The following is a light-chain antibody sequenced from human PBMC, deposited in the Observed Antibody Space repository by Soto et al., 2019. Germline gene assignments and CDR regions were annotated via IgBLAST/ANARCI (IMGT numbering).Light chain of an antibody. CDR2: TNS. V-gene: IGLV1-40*01. CDR3: QSYDSSLSGLYV. Sequence: VLTQPPSVSGAPGQRVTISCTGSSSNIGAGYDVHWYHQLPGTAPKLLIYTNSNRPSGVPERFSGSKSGTSASLAITGLQAEDEADYYCQSYDSSLSGLYVFGTGTKLTVL. CDR1: SSNIGAGYD. J-gene: IGLJ1*01.